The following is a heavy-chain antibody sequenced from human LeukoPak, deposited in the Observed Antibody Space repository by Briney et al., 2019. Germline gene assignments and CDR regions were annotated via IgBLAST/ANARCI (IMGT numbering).Heavy chain of an antibody. CDR3: ARSVPGRITIFGVVTLMDV. CDR2: IFYTGRV. Sequence: PSETLSLTCTVSGGSISSGVYYWSWIRQHPGKGLEWMGYIFYTGRVSYNPSLKSRITISVDSTRNHFSLEVSSVTAADTAVYYCARSVPGRITIFGVVTLMDVWGKGTTVTVSS. V-gene: IGHV4-31*03. CDR1: GGSISSGVYY. D-gene: IGHD3-3*01. J-gene: IGHJ6*03.